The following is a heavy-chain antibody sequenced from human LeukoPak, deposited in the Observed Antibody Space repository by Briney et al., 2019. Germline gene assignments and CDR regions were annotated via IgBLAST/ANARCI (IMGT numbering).Heavy chain of an antibody. J-gene: IGHJ3*02. Sequence: ASVKVSCKVSGYTLTELSMHWVRQAPGKGLEWMGGFDPEDGETIYAQKFQGRVTMTEDTSTDTAYMELSSLRSEDTAVYYCATTNARGTYYYDSSGYYGGAFDIWGQGTMVTVSS. D-gene: IGHD3-22*01. CDR2: FDPEDGET. CDR3: ATTNARGTYYYDSSGYYGGAFDI. CDR1: GYTLTELS. V-gene: IGHV1-24*01.